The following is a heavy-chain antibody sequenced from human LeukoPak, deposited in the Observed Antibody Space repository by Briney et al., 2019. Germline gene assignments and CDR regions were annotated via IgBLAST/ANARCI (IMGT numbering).Heavy chain of an antibody. J-gene: IGHJ3*02. V-gene: IGHV4-31*03. CDR2: IYYSGST. D-gene: IGHD6-13*01. CDR1: GGSISSGGYY. CDR3: AKDRSIAAAGPDAFDI. Sequence: SQTLSLTCTVSGGSISSGGYYWSWIRQHPGKGLEWIGYIYYSGSTYYNPSLKSRVTISVDTSKNQFSLKLSSVTAADTAVYYCAKDRSIAAAGPDAFDIWGQGTVVTVSS.